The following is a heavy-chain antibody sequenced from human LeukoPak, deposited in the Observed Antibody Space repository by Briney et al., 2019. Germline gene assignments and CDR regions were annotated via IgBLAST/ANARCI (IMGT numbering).Heavy chain of an antibody. J-gene: IGHJ4*02. V-gene: IGHV3-21*01. Sequence: GGSLRLSCAASGFTFSSYSMNWVRQAPGKGLEWVSSISSSSSYIYYADSVKGRFTISRDNAKNSLYLQMNSLRAEDTAVYYCARDTPKTPIETPQRDYWGQGILVTVSS. CDR2: ISSSSSYI. CDR1: GFTFSSYS. CDR3: ARDTPKTPIETPQRDY.